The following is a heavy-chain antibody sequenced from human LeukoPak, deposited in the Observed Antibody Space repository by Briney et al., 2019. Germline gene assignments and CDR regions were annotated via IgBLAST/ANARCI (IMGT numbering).Heavy chain of an antibody. CDR2: FHHSGGT. Sequence: SETLSLPCYVFGRSIGGYYWSWIPQPPGKGLEWIGYFHHSGGTNYTPSLKSRVTISADTSKNQVSLKLTSVTAADTAVYYCARPLRSGWYGVFDSWGQGALVAVSS. V-gene: IGHV4-59*01. CDR1: GRSIGGYY. D-gene: IGHD6-19*01. CDR3: ARPLRSGWYGVFDS. J-gene: IGHJ4*02.